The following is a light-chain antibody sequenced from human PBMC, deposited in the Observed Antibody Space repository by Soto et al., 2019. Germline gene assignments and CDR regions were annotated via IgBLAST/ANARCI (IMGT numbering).Light chain of an antibody. V-gene: IGKV3-20*01. Sequence: EIVLTQSPGTLSFSPGESATLSCRASQSVSSSYLAWYQQTPGQAPRLLIYGASSRATGIPDRLSGSGSGTDFTLTISRLEPEDSAVYYCQQYGSPLTFGGGTKVDIK. CDR1: QSVSSSY. CDR2: GAS. J-gene: IGKJ4*01. CDR3: QQYGSPLT.